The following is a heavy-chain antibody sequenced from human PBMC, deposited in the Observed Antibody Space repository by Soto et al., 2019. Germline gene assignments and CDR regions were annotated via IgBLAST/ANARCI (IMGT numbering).Heavy chain of an antibody. CDR3: ARESAALNWFDP. D-gene: IGHD2-2*01. Sequence: EVQLVESGGGLVQPGGSLRLSCAASGFTFSSYSMNWVRQAPGKGLEWASYISSSSSTIYYADSVKGRFTISRDNAKNSLYLQMNSLRDEDTAVYYCARESAALNWFDPWGQVTLVTVSS. J-gene: IGHJ5*02. CDR1: GFTFSSYS. CDR2: ISSSSSTI. V-gene: IGHV3-48*02.